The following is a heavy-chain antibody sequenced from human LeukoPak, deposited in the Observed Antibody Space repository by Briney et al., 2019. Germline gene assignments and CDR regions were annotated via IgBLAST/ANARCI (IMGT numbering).Heavy chain of an antibody. CDR3: AGQYYDILTGYLDAFDI. Sequence: SQTLSLTCAISGDSVSSNSAAWNWIRQSPSRGLEWLGRTYYRSKWYNDYAVSVKSRITINPDTSKNQFSLQLNSVTPEDTAVHYCAGQYYDILTGYLDAFDIWGQGTMVTVSS. J-gene: IGHJ3*02. D-gene: IGHD3-9*01. CDR2: TYYRSKWYN. V-gene: IGHV6-1*01. CDR1: GDSVSSNSAA.